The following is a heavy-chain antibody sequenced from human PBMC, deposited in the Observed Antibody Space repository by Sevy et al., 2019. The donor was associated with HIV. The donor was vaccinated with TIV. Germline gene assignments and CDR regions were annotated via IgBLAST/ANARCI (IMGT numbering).Heavy chain of an antibody. CDR1: GFTFSSYS. J-gene: IGHJ3*02. Sequence: GGSLRLSCAASGFTFSSYSMNWVRQAPGKGLEWVSSISSSSSYIYYADSVKGRFTISRDNAKNSLYLQMNSLRAEDTGVYYCASPAYCSSTSCSGGDAFDIWGQGTMVTVSS. CDR2: ISSSSSYI. V-gene: IGHV3-21*01. CDR3: ASPAYCSSTSCSGGDAFDI. D-gene: IGHD2-2*01.